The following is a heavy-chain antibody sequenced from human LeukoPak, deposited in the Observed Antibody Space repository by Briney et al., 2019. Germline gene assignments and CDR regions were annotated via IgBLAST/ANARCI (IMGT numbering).Heavy chain of an antibody. CDR3: AREGLGSDYYGSGTFLSYFDY. V-gene: IGHV1-24*01. Sequence: ASVKVSCKVSGYTLTELSMHWVRQAPGKGLEWMGGFDPEDGETIYAQKFQGRVTITADKSTSTAYMELSSLRSEDTAVYYCAREGLGSDYYGSGTFLSYFDYWGQGTLVTVSS. CDR1: GYTLTELS. D-gene: IGHD3-10*01. CDR2: FDPEDGET. J-gene: IGHJ4*02.